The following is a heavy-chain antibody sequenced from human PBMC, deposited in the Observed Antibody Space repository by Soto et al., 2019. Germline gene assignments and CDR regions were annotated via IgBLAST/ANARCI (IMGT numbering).Heavy chain of an antibody. V-gene: IGHV4-4*03. J-gene: IGHJ4*02. Sequence: PETLSLTCAFSCASIISSVWWTWVRQPPGKGLEWIGEVFHTGNTNYNPSLKSRVTMSVDKSTNEFSLKVTSVTAADTAIYYCARKAWVRFDYWGQGALVTVSS. CDR1: CASIISSVW. CDR2: VFHTGNT. CDR3: ARKAWVRFDY. D-gene: IGHD7-27*01.